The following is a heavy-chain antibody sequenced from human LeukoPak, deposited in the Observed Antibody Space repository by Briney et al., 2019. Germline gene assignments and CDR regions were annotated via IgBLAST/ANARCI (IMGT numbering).Heavy chain of an antibody. V-gene: IGHV3-7*01. Sequence: GGSLRLSCAASGFTFSTYWMSWVRQAPGKGLEWVANIRKDGSDIHYVDSVKGRFTISRDNSKNTLYLQMNSLKPEDTAVYYCARDRLGGPIDYWGQGTLVTVSS. CDR3: ARDRLGGPIDY. CDR2: IRKDGSDI. CDR1: GFTFSTYW. D-gene: IGHD3-10*01. J-gene: IGHJ4*02.